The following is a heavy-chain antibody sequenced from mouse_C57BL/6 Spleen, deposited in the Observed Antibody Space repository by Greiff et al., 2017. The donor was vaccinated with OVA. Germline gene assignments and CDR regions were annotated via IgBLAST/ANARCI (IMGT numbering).Heavy chain of an antibody. CDR2: IWSGGST. CDR3: ARNYYYGSSYGGDVLFDY. CDR1: GFSLTSYG. D-gene: IGHD1-1*01. V-gene: IGHV2-2*01. Sequence: VQRVESGPGLVQPSQSLSITCTVSGFSLTSYGVHWVRQSPGKGLEWLGVIWSGGSTDYNAAFISRLSISKDNSKSQVFFKMNSLQADDTAIYYCARNYYYGSSYGGDVLFDYWGQGTTLTVSS. J-gene: IGHJ2*01.